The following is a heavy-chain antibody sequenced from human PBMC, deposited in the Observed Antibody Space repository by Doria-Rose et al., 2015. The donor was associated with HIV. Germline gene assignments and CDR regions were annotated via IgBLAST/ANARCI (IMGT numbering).Heavy chain of an antibody. Sequence: SGPVLVKPTETLTLTCTVSGVSLSSPGMGVSWIRQPPGKALEWLANIFSDDDRSYKASLKSRLTISRCTSKRQVVLTMTDMDPVDTATYYCARIKSSRWYHKYYFDFWGQGTLVIVSA. J-gene: IGHJ4*02. CDR2: IFSDDDR. V-gene: IGHV2-26*01. CDR1: GVSLSSPGMG. CDR3: ARIKSSRWYHKYYFDF. D-gene: IGHD6-13*01.